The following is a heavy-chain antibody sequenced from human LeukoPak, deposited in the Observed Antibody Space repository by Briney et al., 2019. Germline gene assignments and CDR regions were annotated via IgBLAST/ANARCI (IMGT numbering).Heavy chain of an antibody. D-gene: IGHD5-18*01. CDR2: ISGSGGST. Sequence: PGGSLRLSCAASGITFSNYWMTWVRQAPGKGLEWVSAISGSGGSTYYADSVKGRFTISRDNSKNTLYLQMNSLRAEDTAVYYCANSAGAMARFDYWGQGTLVTVSS. V-gene: IGHV3-23*01. J-gene: IGHJ4*02. CDR3: ANSAGAMARFDY. CDR1: GITFSNYW.